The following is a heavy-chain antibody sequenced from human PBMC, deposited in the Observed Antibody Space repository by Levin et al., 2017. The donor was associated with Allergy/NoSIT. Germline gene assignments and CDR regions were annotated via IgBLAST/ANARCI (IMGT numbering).Heavy chain of an antibody. CDR2: IYYSGST. CDR1: GGSISSYY. J-gene: IGHJ3*02. V-gene: IGHV4-59*01. Sequence: PSETLSLTCTVSGGSISSYYWSWIRQPPGKGLEWIGYIYYSGSTNYNPSLKSRVTISVDTSKNQFSLKLSSVTAADTAVYYCARSAPGAFDIWGQGTMVTVSS. CDR3: ARSAPGAFDI. D-gene: IGHD7-27*01.